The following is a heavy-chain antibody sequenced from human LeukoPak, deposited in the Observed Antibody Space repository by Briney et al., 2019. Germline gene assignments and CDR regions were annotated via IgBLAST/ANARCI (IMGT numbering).Heavy chain of an antibody. CDR1: GFTFSDYY. D-gene: IGHD1-26*01. V-gene: IGHV3-11*01. J-gene: IGHJ4*02. Sequence: PGGSLRLSCAASGFTFSDYYMSWIRQAPGKGLEWVSYISSSGSTIYYADSVKGRFTISRDNAKNSLYLQMNSLRAEGTAVCYCARASVVGASYYFDYWGQGTLVTVSS. CDR3: ARASVVGASYYFDY. CDR2: ISSSGSTI.